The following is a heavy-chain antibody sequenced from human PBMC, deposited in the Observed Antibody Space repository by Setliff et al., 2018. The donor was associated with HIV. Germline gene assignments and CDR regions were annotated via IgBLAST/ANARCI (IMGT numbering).Heavy chain of an antibody. Sequence: VASVKVSCKASGYSFAKYGINWVRQATGQGLEWMGWISAYNGNRNYAQKLQGRVTMTTDTSTSTAYMELRSLRSDDTAVYYCAKDRGRGNWLDPWGQGTLVTVSS. CDR2: ISAYNGNR. D-gene: IGHD3-16*01. J-gene: IGHJ5*02. V-gene: IGHV1-18*01. CDR3: AKDRGRGNWLDP. CDR1: GYSFAKYG.